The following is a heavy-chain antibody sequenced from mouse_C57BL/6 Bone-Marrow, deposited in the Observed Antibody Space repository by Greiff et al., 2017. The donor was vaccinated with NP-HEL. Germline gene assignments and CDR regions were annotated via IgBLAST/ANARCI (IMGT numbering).Heavy chain of an antibody. V-gene: IGHV1-5*01. CDR1: GYTFTSYW. D-gene: IGHD1-1*01. Sequence: VQLKQSGTVLARPGASVKMSCKTSGYTFTSYWMHWVKQRPGQGLEWIGAIYPGNSDTSYNQKFKGKAKLTAVTSASTAYMELSSLTNEDSAVHYCTRFLITTVVATRDYWGQGTTLTVSS. CDR3: TRFLITTVVATRDY. CDR2: IYPGNSDT. J-gene: IGHJ2*01.